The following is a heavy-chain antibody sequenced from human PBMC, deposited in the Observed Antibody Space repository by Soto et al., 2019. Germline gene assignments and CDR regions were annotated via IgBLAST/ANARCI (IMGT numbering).Heavy chain of an antibody. Sequence: SETMSLTCSVTGGSINNYYWSWVRQSAGKGLEWIGRVFTTGTTDYNPSLKGRVTISVDTSKNQFSLSLRSVTAADTAIYYCARDFNSIFDDFADMRWNFDPWGQVTLVTVSS. CDR3: ARDFNSIFDDFADMRWNFDP. D-gene: IGHD3-3*02. CDR1: GGSINNYY. V-gene: IGHV4-4*07. J-gene: IGHJ5*02. CDR2: VFTTGTT.